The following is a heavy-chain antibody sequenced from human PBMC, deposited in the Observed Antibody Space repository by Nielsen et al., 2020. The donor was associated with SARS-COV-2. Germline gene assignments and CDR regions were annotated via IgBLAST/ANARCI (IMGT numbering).Heavy chain of an antibody. V-gene: IGHV4-39*01. CDR3: ARLEGRAYGSGFKGGKLFDP. J-gene: IGHJ5*02. CDR2: IYYSGST. Sequence: VRPMPGKGLEWIGSIYYSGSTYYNPSLKSRVTISVDTSKNQFSLKLSSVTAADTAVYYCARLEGRAYGSGFKGGKLFDPWGQGTLVTVSS. D-gene: IGHD3-10*01.